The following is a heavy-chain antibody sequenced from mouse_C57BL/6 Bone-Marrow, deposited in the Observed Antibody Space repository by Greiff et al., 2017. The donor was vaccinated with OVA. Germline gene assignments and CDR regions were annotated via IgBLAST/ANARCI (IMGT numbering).Heavy chain of an antibody. J-gene: IGHJ3*01. D-gene: IGHD2-3*01. CDR1: GYTFTNYW. V-gene: IGHV1-63*01. CDR2: IYHGGGYT. CDR3: ASSYDGWTWFAY. Sequence: VQLVESGAELVRPGTSVTMSCKASGYTFTNYWIGWAKQRPGLGLECLGDIYHGGGYTNYNEKFKSNTTLTADKSSSTAYMQFSRLTSEDSAIYYCASSYDGWTWFAYWGQGTMVTVSA.